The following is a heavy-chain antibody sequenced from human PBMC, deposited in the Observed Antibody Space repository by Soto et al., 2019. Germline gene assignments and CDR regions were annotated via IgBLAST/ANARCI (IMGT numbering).Heavy chain of an antibody. CDR1: GFTFSSYS. V-gene: IGHV3-30*03. CDR3: ARDDWEGLGDN. D-gene: IGHD3-9*01. Sequence: QVQLVESGGGVVQPGKSLRLSCAASGFTFSSYSIHWVRQAPGKGLEWVAVISKDGSNKYSADSVKGRFTISRDNLKSTLYLQMNSLRAEDTAVYYCARDDWEGLGDNWGQGTLVTVSS. J-gene: IGHJ4*02. CDR2: ISKDGSNK.